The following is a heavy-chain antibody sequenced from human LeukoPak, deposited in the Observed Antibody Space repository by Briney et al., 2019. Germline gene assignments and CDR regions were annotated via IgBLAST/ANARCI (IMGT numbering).Heavy chain of an antibody. CDR1: GFTFSSYS. J-gene: IGHJ3*02. CDR2: ISRSSSTI. D-gene: IGHD2-2*01. V-gene: IGHV3-48*04. Sequence: GGSLRLSCAASGFTFSSYSMNWVRQAPGKGLEWVSYISRSSSTIYYADSVKGRFTISRDNAKNSLYLQMNSLRAEDTAVYYCASTAPIVVVPAAVIDAFDIWGQGTMVTVSS. CDR3: ASTAPIVVVPAAVIDAFDI.